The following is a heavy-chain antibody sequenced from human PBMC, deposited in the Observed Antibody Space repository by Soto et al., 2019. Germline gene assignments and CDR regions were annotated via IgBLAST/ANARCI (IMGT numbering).Heavy chain of an antibody. CDR2: IYTGGST. J-gene: IGHJ5*02. V-gene: IGHV3-66*01. CDR1: GFTVSSHY. Sequence: EVQLVESGGGLVQPGESLTLSCAVSGFTVSSHYMSWVRQAPGKGLEWVSVIYTGGSTYYTDSVKVRFTISRVTSKNTLYLQMSRLRADDTAVYYGAQHDLFDPGGQGTLVTVSS. CDR3: AQHDLFDP.